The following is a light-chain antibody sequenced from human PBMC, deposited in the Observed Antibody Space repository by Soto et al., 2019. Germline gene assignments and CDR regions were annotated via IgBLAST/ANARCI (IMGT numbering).Light chain of an antibody. CDR1: QSVLYSSNSKNY. CDR2: WAS. Sequence: DIVLTQSPDSLAVSLGERATINCKSRQSVLYSSNSKNYLAWYQQKPGQPPKLLIYWASTRESGVPDRFSGSGSETDFTLTISSLQAEDVAVYFYHQYYLTPYTFGQGTKLEIK. CDR3: HQYYLTPYT. J-gene: IGKJ2*01. V-gene: IGKV4-1*01.